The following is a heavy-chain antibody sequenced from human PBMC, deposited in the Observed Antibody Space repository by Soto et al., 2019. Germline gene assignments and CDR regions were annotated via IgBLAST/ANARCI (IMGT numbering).Heavy chain of an antibody. Sequence: EASVKVSCKASGYTFTGYYMHWVRQAPGQGLEWMGWINPNSGGTNYAQKFQGWVTMTRDTSISTAYMELSRLRSDDTAVYYCARGGQIDYYYGSGSCYALSGGMDVWGQGTTVTVSS. CDR1: GYTFTGYY. V-gene: IGHV1-2*04. CDR2: INPNSGGT. D-gene: IGHD3-10*01. J-gene: IGHJ6*02. CDR3: ARGGQIDYYYGSGSCYALSGGMDV.